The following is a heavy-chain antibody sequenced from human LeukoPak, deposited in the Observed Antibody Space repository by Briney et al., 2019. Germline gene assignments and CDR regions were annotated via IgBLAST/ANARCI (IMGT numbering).Heavy chain of an antibody. V-gene: IGHV4-59*08. J-gene: IGHJ5*01. Sequence: SETLSLTCTVSGASISSYYWSWIRQPPGKGLEWIGYISYSGSPNYNPSLNTRITISVDTSKNQFSLRLSSVTAADTAIYYCARRKTRGGPIDSWGQAPLATVSS. CDR2: ISYSGSP. D-gene: IGHD3-16*01. CDR1: GASISSYY. CDR3: ARRKTRGGPIDS.